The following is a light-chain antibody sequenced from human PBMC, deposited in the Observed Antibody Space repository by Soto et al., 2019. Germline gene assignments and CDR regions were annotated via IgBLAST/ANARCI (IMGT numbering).Light chain of an antibody. CDR1: QTISSW. Sequence: DTQMTQSPSTLSGSVGDRVTITCRASQTISSWLAWYQQKPGKPPKVLIYGASNLQSGVPSRFSGSGSETDFTLTISSLQPEDFATYYCQQANSFPLTFGGGTKVDIK. CDR3: QQANSFPLT. J-gene: IGKJ4*01. V-gene: IGKV1-12*01. CDR2: GAS.